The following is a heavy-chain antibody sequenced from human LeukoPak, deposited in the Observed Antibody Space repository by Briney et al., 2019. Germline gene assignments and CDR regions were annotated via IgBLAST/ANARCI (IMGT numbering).Heavy chain of an antibody. D-gene: IGHD3-22*01. Sequence: SQTLSLTCTVSGDFISSGDYYWSWIRQPAGKGLEWIGRISSSGSTNYNPSLKSRVTISVDTSKNQFSLKLSSVTAADTAVYFCARGPYSYDSSGAFDIWGQGTMVTVSS. CDR1: GDFISSGDYY. J-gene: IGHJ3*02. V-gene: IGHV4-61*02. CDR3: ARGPYSYDSSGAFDI. CDR2: ISSSGST.